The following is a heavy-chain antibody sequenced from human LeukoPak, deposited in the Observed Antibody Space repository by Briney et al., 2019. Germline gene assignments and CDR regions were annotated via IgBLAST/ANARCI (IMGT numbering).Heavy chain of an antibody. J-gene: IGHJ4*02. V-gene: IGHV3-13*01. CDR2: LGTAGDT. CDR3: ARQSTPHGNFDY. D-gene: IGHD1-1*01. CDR1: GFTLTNYA. Sequence: GGSLRLSCAASGFTLTNYAMHWVRHPAGEGLEWVSALGTAGDTFYPGSVKGRFSISRDNAKKSLFLQMNSLRGEDTAIYYCARQSTPHGNFDYWGQGTLVTVSS.